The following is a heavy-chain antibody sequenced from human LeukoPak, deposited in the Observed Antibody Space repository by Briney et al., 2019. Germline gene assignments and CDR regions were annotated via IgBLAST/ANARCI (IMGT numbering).Heavy chain of an antibody. CDR2: IMPLFGTA. J-gene: IGHJ6*03. Sequence: ASVKVSCKASGGTFSRNDISWVRQAPGQGLEWMGGIMPLFGTAKNAQKFQGRVTITRNTSISTAYMELSSLRSEDTAVYYCTRRGSTYYYYMDVWGKGTTVTVSS. D-gene: IGHD3-10*01. CDR3: TRRGSTYYYYMDV. CDR1: GGTFSRND. V-gene: IGHV1-69*05.